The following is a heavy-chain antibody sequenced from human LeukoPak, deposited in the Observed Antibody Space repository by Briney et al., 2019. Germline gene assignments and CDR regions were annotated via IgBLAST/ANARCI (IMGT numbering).Heavy chain of an antibody. Sequence: GGSLRLSCAASGFTFSIYWMSWVRQAPEKGLEWVASIKHNGNETYYVDSVKGRITISRDNAKNSLYLQMNSLRAEDTAVYYCARDHYGDYAWGQGTQVTASS. D-gene: IGHD4-17*01. CDR3: ARDHYGDYA. CDR2: IKHNGNET. J-gene: IGHJ5*02. V-gene: IGHV3-7*01. CDR1: GFTFSIYW.